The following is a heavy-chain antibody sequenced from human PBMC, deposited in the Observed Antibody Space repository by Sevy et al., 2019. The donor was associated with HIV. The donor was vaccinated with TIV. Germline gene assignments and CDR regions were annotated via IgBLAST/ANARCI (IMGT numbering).Heavy chain of an antibody. J-gene: IGHJ3*02. CDR1: GYIFIDYD. Sequence: ASVKVSCKTTGYIFIDYDMHWVRQAPGQGLEWMALINPNSGVTTYAHNFRGRVSMTRDTSMSTAYMELSGLTSDDTAVYYCVREDINAPRTLLSFDIWGQGTMVTVSS. CDR2: INPNSGVT. CDR3: VREDINAPRTLLSFDI. V-gene: IGHV1-2*06. D-gene: IGHD3-3*01.